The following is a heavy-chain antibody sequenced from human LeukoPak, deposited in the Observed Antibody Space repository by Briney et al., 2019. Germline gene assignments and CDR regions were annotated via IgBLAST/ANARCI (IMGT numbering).Heavy chain of an antibody. V-gene: IGHV3-74*01. Sequence: PGGSLGLSCAASGFTFSSYWMHWVRQAPGKGLVWVSRINSDGSTTTYADSVKGRFTISRDNAKNTLYLQMNTLTAEDTAVYYCARTWYSLDAFDIWGQGTMVTVSS. CDR3: ARTWYSLDAFDI. CDR1: GFTFSSYW. D-gene: IGHD1-1*01. J-gene: IGHJ3*02. CDR2: INSDGSTT.